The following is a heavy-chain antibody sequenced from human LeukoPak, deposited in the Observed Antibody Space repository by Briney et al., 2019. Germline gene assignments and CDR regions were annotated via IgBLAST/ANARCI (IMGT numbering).Heavy chain of an antibody. Sequence: ASVKVSCKASGGTFSSYTISWVRQAPGQGLEWMGRIIPILGIANYAQKFQGRVTITTDESTSTAYMELSSLRSEDTAVYYCARDRNYGDWDDAFDIWGQGTMVTVSS. J-gene: IGHJ3*02. V-gene: IGHV1-69*16. CDR1: GGTFSSYT. D-gene: IGHD4-17*01. CDR2: IIPILGIA. CDR3: ARDRNYGDWDDAFDI.